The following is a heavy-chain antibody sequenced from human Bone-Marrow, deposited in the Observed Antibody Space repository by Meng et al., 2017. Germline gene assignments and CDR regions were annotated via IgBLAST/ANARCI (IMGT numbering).Heavy chain of an antibody. J-gene: IGHJ4*02. V-gene: IGHV4-30-4*01. CDR2: IYYSGST. CDR1: GASINNADYY. D-gene: IGHD2-15*01. CDR3: ARVGYCSGGSCYFRYFDY. Sequence: QVQLQESGPGLVKPSQTLSLTCTVSGASINNADYYWSWIRQPPGKGLEWIGYIYYSGSTYYKPSLNSRVSMSVDTSKNQFSLKLNSVTAADTAVYYCARVGYCSGGSCYFRYFDYWGPGTLVTVSS.